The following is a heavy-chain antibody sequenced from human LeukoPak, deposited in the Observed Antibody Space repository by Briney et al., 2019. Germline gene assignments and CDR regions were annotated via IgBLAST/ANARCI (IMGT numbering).Heavy chain of an antibody. V-gene: IGHV3-30*02. CDR1: GFTFSSYG. CDR2: IRYDGSNK. Sequence: GGSLRLSCAAYGFTFSSYGMHWVRQAPGKGLEWVAFIRYDGSNKYYADSVKGRFTISRDNSKNTLYLQMNSLRAEDTAVYYCAKDDSYGSGPYGMDVWGQGTTVTVSS. D-gene: IGHD3-10*01. CDR3: AKDDSYGSGPYGMDV. J-gene: IGHJ6*02.